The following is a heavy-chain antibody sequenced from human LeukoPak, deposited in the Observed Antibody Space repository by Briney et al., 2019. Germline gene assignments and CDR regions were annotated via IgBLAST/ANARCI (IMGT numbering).Heavy chain of an antibody. V-gene: IGHV1-69*13. Sequence: SVKVSCKASGYTFTGYYMHWVRQAPGQGLEWMGGIIPIFGTANYAQKFQGRVTITADESTSTAYMELSSLRSEDTAVYYCARAYSYYGSGSYYNPAYWGQGTLVTVSS. D-gene: IGHD3-10*01. CDR3: ARAYSYYGSGSYYNPAY. CDR1: GYTFTGYY. CDR2: IIPIFGTA. J-gene: IGHJ4*02.